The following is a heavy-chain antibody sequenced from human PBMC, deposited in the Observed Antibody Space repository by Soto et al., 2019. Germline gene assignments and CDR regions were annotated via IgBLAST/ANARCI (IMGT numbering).Heavy chain of an antibody. CDR1: GASIRSGGYY. CDR3: ARIEMASIK. CDR2: IYYTGST. V-gene: IGHV4-31*03. Sequence: LSLTCSVSGASIRSGGYYWSWLRQSPGKGLEWIGHIYYTGSTFYSPSLKSRLTMSLDTSKNQFSLDLRSVTAADTAMYYCARIEMASIKWGRGTLVTVSS. J-gene: IGHJ4*02.